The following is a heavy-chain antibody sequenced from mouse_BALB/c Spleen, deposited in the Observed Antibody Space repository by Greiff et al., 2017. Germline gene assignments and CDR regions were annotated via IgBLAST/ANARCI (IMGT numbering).Heavy chain of an antibody. V-gene: IGHV1-87*01. CDR3: ALITTEGY. CDR2: IYPGDGDT. Sequence: VQLQQSGAELARPGASVKLSCKASGYTFTSYWMQWVKQRPGQGLEWIGAIYPGDGDTRYTQKFKGKATLTADKSSSTAYMQLSSLASEDSAVYYCALITTEGYWGQGTTLTVSS. CDR1: GYTFTSYW. J-gene: IGHJ2*01. D-gene: IGHD1-1*01.